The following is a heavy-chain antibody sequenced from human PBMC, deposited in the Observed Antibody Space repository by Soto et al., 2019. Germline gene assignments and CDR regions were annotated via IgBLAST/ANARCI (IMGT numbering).Heavy chain of an antibody. Sequence: KPSETLSLTCTVSGGSISSSSYYWGWIRQPPGKGLEWIGSIYYSGSTYYNPSLKSRVTISVDTSKNQFSLKLSSVTAADTAVYYCARRTVNWFDPWGQGTLVTVSS. V-gene: IGHV4-39*01. CDR2: IYYSGST. CDR1: GGSISSSSYY. D-gene: IGHD1-1*01. J-gene: IGHJ5*02. CDR3: ARRTVNWFDP.